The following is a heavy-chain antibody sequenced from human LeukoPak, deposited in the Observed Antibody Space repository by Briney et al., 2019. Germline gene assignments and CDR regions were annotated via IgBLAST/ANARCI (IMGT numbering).Heavy chain of an antibody. D-gene: IGHD2-2*01. J-gene: IGHJ4*02. V-gene: IGHV3-20*04. CDR3: AGYDPYYFDY. CDR1: GFTFDDYG. Sequence: GGSLRLSCAASGFTFDDYGMSWVRQAPGKGLEWVSGINWNGGSTGYADSVKGRFTISRDNAKNSLYLQMNSLRAEDTAVYYCAGYDPYYFDYWGQGTLVTASS. CDR2: INWNGGST.